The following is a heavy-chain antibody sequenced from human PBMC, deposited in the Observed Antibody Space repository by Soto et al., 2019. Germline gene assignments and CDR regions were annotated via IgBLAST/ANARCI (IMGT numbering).Heavy chain of an antibody. D-gene: IGHD3-10*01. CDR3: ARAGEGFRESDAFDI. CDR1: GGTFSSYT. CDR2: IIPILGIA. Sequence: GASVKVSCKASGGTFSSYTISWVRQAPGQGLEWMGRIIPILGIANYAQKFQGRVTITADKSTSTAYMELSSLRSEDTAVYYCARAGEGFRESDAFDIWGQGTMVTVSS. J-gene: IGHJ3*02. V-gene: IGHV1-69*02.